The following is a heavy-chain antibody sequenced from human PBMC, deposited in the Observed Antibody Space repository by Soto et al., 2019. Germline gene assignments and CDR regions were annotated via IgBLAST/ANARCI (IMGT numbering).Heavy chain of an antibody. V-gene: IGHV4-39*01. CDR1: GGSISSSSYY. Sequence: AETLSLTCTVSGGSISSSSYYWGWIRQPPGKGLEWIGSIYYSGSTYYNPSLKSRVTISVDTSKNQFSLKLSSVTAADTAVYYCARATVVTPVSPKCDPWGQGTLVTVSS. J-gene: IGHJ5*02. D-gene: IGHD4-17*01. CDR3: ARATVVTPVSPKCDP. CDR2: IYYSGST.